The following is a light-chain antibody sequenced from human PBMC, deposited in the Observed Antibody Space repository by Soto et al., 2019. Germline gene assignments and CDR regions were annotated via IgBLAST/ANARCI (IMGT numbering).Light chain of an antibody. J-gene: IGKJ2*01. CDR2: AAS. CDR1: QGIGND. V-gene: IGKV1-17*01. CDR3: LQHYTPPYT. Sequence: DFQMTQSPSSLSASVGDRVTITCRASQGIGNDLGWYQQKPGRAPKRLIYAASRLQGGVPSRFSGSGSGTEFTLTLSSLQPEDFAIYYSLQHYTPPYTFGQGTKLEIK.